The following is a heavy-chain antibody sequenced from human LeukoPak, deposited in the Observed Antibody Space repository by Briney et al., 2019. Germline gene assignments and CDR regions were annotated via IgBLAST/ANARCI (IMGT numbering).Heavy chain of an antibody. CDR3: ARALGDWSYYYYYMDV. Sequence: GGSLRLSCAASGFTFSSYSMNWVRQAPGKGLEWVSYISSSSSTIYYADSVKGRFTISRDNAKNSLYLQMNSLRAEDTAVYYCARALGDWSYYYYYMDVWGKGTTVTVSS. D-gene: IGHD2-21*02. J-gene: IGHJ6*03. CDR1: GFTFSSYS. V-gene: IGHV3-48*01. CDR2: ISSSSSTI.